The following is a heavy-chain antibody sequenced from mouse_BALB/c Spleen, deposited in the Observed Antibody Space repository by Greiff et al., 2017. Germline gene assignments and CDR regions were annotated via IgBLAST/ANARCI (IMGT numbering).Heavy chain of an antibody. CDR2: ISSGGSYT. J-gene: IGHJ2*01. CDR3: ARPDY. V-gene: IGHV5-9-3*01. Sequence: EVQVVESGGGLVKPGGSLKLSCAASGFTFSSYAMSWVRQTPEKRLEWVATISSGGSYTYYPDSVKGRFTISRDNAKNTLYLQMSSLRSEDTAMYYCARPDYWGQGTTLTVSS. CDR1: GFTFSSYA.